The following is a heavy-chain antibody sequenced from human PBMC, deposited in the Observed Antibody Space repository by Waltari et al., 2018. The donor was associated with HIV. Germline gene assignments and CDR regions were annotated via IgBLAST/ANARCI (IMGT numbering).Heavy chain of an antibody. D-gene: IGHD3-10*01. CDR3: ARAGGGFGELLLGY. CDR1: GFTFSSYW. Sequence: EVQLVESGGGLVQPGGSLRLSCAASGFTFSSYWMSWVRQAPGKGLEWVANIKQDGSEKYYVDSVKGRFTISRDNAKNSLYLQMNSLRAEDTAVYYCARAGGGFGELLLGYWGQGTLVTVSS. V-gene: IGHV3-7*01. CDR2: IKQDGSEK. J-gene: IGHJ4*02.